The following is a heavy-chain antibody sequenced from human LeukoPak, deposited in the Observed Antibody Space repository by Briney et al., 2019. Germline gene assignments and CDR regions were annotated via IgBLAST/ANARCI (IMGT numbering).Heavy chain of an antibody. CDR1: GYTFTDHY. CDR3: TTNAAALDY. V-gene: IGHV1-2*02. J-gene: IGHJ4*02. CDR2: MNPSDNGV. D-gene: IGHD6-13*01. Sequence: ASVKVSCKASGYTFTDHYIHWVRQAPGQGLEWMGWMNPSDNGVNYAQRFQGRVAMTRDTSISTAYVEVTRLTSDDTAVYYCTTNAAALDYWGQGTLVTVSS.